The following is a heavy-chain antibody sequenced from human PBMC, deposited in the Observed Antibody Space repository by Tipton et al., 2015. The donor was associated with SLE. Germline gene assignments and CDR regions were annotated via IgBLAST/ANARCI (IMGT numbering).Heavy chain of an antibody. J-gene: IGHJ5*02. V-gene: IGHV3-30*12. D-gene: IGHD6-13*01. CDR2: ISYDGTNK. CDR3: AKEYGSSGFDP. CDR1: GFTFSYYG. Sequence: SLRLSCTASGFTFSYYGMHWVRQAPGKGLEWVAVISYDGTNKYYADSVKGRFTFSRDNSKNTLYLQMNSLRAEDTAVYYCAKEYGSSGFDPWGQGTLVTVSS.